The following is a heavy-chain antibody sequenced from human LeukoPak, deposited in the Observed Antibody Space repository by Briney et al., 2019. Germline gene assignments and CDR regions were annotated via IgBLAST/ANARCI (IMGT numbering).Heavy chain of an antibody. D-gene: IGHD4-17*01. CDR2: IYYSGST. CDR1: VGSISSSSYY. CDR3: ARHPNYGFFDY. Sequence: SETLSLTCTVSVGSISSSSYYCGWIRRPPGKGLVWIGSIYYSGSTYYNPSLKSRVTISVDTSKNQFSLKLSSVTAADTAVYYCARHPNYGFFDYWGQGTLVTVSS. V-gene: IGHV4-39*01. J-gene: IGHJ4*02.